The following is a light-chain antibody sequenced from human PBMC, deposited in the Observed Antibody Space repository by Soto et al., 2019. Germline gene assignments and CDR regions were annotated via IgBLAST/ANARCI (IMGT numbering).Light chain of an antibody. CDR2: GGS. Sequence: EIVLTQSPATLSSFPGDRVTLSCRASQRVSGSSLAWYQQKPGRAPWLLIYGGSTRATGVPDRFSGNGSGADFTLTISRLEPEDFAVYHCQQYGNSPTFGQGTKVDIK. J-gene: IGKJ2*01. CDR3: QQYGNSPT. V-gene: IGKV3-20*01. CDR1: QRVSGSS.